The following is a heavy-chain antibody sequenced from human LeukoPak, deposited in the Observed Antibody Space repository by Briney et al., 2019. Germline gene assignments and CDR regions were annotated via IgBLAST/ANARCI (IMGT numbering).Heavy chain of an antibody. D-gene: IGHD2-21*02. Sequence: GGSLRLSCAASGFTVSSNYVSWVRQAPGKGLEWVSVIYSGGSTYYADSVKGRFTISRDNSKNTLYLQMNSLRAEDTAVYYCARVRAYCGGDCYSGYYYYGMDVWGQGTTVTVSS. V-gene: IGHV3-53*01. CDR1: GFTVSSNY. CDR2: IYSGGST. J-gene: IGHJ6*02. CDR3: ARVRAYCGGDCYSGYYYYGMDV.